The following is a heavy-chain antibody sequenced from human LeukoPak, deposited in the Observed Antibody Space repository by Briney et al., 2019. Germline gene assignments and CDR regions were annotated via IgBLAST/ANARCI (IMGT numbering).Heavy chain of an antibody. CDR3: ARTDSGRYSYFDY. Sequence: SETLSLTCIVSDGSISSSSYYWGWIRQPPGKGLEWIGNLFYTGETFYNPSLNSRVTISVDTSKSQFSLRLSPVTAADTAVYYCARTDSGRYSYFDYWGQGTLVTVSS. CDR1: DGSISSSSYY. CDR2: LFYTGET. D-gene: IGHD1-26*01. J-gene: IGHJ4*02. V-gene: IGHV4-39*01.